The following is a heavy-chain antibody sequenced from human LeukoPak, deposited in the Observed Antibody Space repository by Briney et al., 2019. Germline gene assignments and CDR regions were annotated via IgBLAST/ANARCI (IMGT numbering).Heavy chain of an antibody. J-gene: IGHJ4*02. D-gene: IGHD6-13*01. Sequence: SETLSLTCAVYGGSFSGYYWSWIRQPPGKGLEWIGETNHSGSTNYNPSLKSRVTISVDTSKNQFSLNLSSVTAADTAVYYCARGGSIAAAGTNVSYYFDYWGQGTQVTVSS. CDR2: TNHSGST. CDR1: GGSFSGYY. CDR3: ARGGSIAAAGTNVSYYFDY. V-gene: IGHV4-34*01.